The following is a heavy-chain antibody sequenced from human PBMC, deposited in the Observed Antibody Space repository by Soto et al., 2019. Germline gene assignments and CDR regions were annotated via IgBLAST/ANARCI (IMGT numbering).Heavy chain of an antibody. CDR2: IKQDGIGK. J-gene: IGHJ6*03. V-gene: IGHV3-7*01. D-gene: IGHD2-15*01. CDR1: GFTFSSYW. CDR3: ARHCSGDSCYPYYYYYYMDV. Sequence: PGGSLRLSCAASGFTFSSYWMSWVRQAPGKGLEWVATIKQDGIGKYYVDSVKGRFTISRDNAKNSLYLQMNSLRGEDTAFYFCARHCSGDSCYPYYYYYYMDVWGKGTAVTVSS.